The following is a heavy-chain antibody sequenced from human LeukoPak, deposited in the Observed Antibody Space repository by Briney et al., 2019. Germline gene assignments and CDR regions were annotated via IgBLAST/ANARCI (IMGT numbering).Heavy chain of an antibody. CDR2: IYYSAST. D-gene: IGHD6-13*01. CDR3: ARQLGY. J-gene: IGHJ4*02. Sequence: SETLSLTCTVSGGSISSSSYYWGWLRQPPGKGLEWIGSIYYSASTYYNPSLKTRVTISLDTSKNPFSLKLSSVAAADNAVDYCARQLGYWGQGTLVTVSS. CDR1: GGSISSSSYY. V-gene: IGHV4-39*01.